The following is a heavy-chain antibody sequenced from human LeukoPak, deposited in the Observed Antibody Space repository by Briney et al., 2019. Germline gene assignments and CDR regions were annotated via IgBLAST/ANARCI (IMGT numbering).Heavy chain of an antibody. D-gene: IGHD3-22*01. CDR2: ISGSGGST. J-gene: IGHJ4*02. CDR3: AKHSGFDYYDSSGYSYY. CDR1: GFTFSSYA. Sequence: GGSLRLSCAASGFTFSSYAMSWVRQAPGKGLEWVSAISGSGGSTYYADSVKGRFTISRDNSKNTLYLQMNSLRAEDTAVYYCAKHSGFDYYDSSGYSYYWGQGTQVTVSS. V-gene: IGHV3-23*01.